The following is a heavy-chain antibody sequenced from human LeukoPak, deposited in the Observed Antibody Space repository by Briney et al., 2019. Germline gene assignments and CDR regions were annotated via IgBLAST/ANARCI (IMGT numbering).Heavy chain of an antibody. Sequence: GGSLRLSCAASGFTFSSYSMNWVRQAQGKGLEWVSSISSSSSYIYYADSVKGRFTISRDNAKNSLYLQMNSLRAEDTAVYYCARDGGSGSYFPFDYWGQGTLVTVSS. CDR1: GFTFSSYS. CDR3: ARDGGSGSYFPFDY. CDR2: ISSSSSYI. V-gene: IGHV3-21*01. J-gene: IGHJ4*02. D-gene: IGHD1-26*01.